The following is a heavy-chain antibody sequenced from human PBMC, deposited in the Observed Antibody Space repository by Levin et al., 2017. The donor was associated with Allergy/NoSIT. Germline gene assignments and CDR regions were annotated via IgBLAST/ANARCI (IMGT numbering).Heavy chain of an antibody. J-gene: IGHJ4*02. D-gene: IGHD6-25*01. V-gene: IGHV1-46*01. Sequence: ASVKVSCKTSGYIFTTKYVHWVRQAPGQGLEWLGVINPSEGDTNYAQELQGRVSITRDTSTSTVYMELSSLRSEDTALYFCSREGGTIAASAKKVDYWGQGTLVAVSS. CDR1: GYIFTTKY. CDR3: SREGGTIAASAKKVDY. CDR2: INPSEGDT.